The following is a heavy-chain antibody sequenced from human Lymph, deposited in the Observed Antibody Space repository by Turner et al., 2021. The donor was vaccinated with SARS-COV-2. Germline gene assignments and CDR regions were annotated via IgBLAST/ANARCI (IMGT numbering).Heavy chain of an antibody. V-gene: IGHV3-21*01. CDR2: ITCTSSYI. CDR1: GFTFSSYS. J-gene: IGHJ4*02. CDR3: ARGPPDFPYYFDY. D-gene: IGHD2-21*02. Sequence: EVQLVESGGGLVKPGGSLRLSCAASGFTFSSYSMNWVRQAQGKGLEWVSSITCTSSYIYYADSVKGRFTIARDNAKNSLYLQMNSLRAEDTAVYYCARGPPDFPYYFDYWGQGTLVTVSS.